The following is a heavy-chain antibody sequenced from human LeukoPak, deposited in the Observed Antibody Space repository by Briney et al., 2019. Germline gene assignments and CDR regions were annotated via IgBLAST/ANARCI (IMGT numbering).Heavy chain of an antibody. CDR3: ARDSGLLWFREFNY. D-gene: IGHD3-10*01. Sequence: ASVKVSCKASGYTFTGYYMHWVRQAPGQGLEWMGWISAYNGNTNYAQKLQGRVTMTTDTSTSTAYMELRSLRSDDTAVYYCARDSGLLWFREFNYWGQGTLVTVSS. CDR1: GYTFTGYY. V-gene: IGHV1-18*04. J-gene: IGHJ4*02. CDR2: ISAYNGNT.